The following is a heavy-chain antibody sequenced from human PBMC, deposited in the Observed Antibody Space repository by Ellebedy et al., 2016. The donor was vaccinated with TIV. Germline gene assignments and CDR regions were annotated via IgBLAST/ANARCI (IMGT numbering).Heavy chain of an antibody. CDR1: GFTFDDYA. Sequence: SLKISXVASGFTFDDYAMHWVRQAPGKGLEWVSNISWNSGRRAYADSVKGRFTISRDNAKNCLYLQMNSLRTEDTALYYCAKDMRYSESYSFDFWGQGTLVTVSS. J-gene: IGHJ4*02. CDR3: AKDMRYSESYSFDF. V-gene: IGHV3-9*01. CDR2: ISWNSGRR. D-gene: IGHD1-26*01.